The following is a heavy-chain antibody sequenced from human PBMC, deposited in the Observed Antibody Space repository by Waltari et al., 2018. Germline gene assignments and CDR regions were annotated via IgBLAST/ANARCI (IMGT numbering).Heavy chain of an antibody. CDR3: ARDPEPNSSGERADNWFDP. CDR1: GGTFSSYA. Sequence: QVQLVQSGAEVKKPGSSVKVSCKASGGTFSSYAISWVRQAPGQGLEWMGRIIPIFGTANYAQKFQGRVTITADKSTSTAYMELSSLRSEDTAVYYCARDPEPNSSGERADNWFDPWGQGTLVTVSS. J-gene: IGHJ5*02. D-gene: IGHD3-22*01. V-gene: IGHV1-69*08. CDR2: IIPIFGTA.